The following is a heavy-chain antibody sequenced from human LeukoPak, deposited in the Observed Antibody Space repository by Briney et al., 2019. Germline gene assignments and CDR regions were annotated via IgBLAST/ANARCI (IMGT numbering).Heavy chain of an antibody. D-gene: IGHD3-22*01. CDR3: ASHYYDSSGYYFDY. CDR2: IIPIFGTA. V-gene: IGHV1-69*13. Sequence: SVKVSYKASGGTFSSYAISWVRQAPGQGLEWMGGIIPIFGTANYAQKFQGRVTITADESTSTAYMELSSLRSEDTAVYYRASHYYDSSGYYFDYWGQGTLVTVSS. J-gene: IGHJ4*02. CDR1: GGTFSSYA.